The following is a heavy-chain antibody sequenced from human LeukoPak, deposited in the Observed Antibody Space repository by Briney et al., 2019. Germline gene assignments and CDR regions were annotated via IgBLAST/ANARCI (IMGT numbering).Heavy chain of an antibody. CDR1: GFTFSNVW. V-gene: IGHV3-15*01. D-gene: IGHD4-23*01. CDR3: ATRDGKTF. J-gene: IGHJ4*02. CDR2: IKTKTDGGIT. Sequence: GSLRLSCAASGFTFSNVWMSWVRQAPGKGLEWIGRIKTKTDGGITDYAAPVKGRFSISRDDSRNTVYLQMNSLKIEDTAVYYCATRDGKTFWGQGTLVTVSS.